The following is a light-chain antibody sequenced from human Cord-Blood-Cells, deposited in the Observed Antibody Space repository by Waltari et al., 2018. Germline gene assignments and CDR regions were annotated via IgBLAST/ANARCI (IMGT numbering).Light chain of an antibody. CDR1: QSLLQSNGYNY. V-gene: IGKV2-28*01. Sequence: DSVMPQSPLSLPVTPGEPASIACRSSQSLLQSNGYNYLDWYLQKPGQSPQLLIYLGSTRASGVPDRFSGSGSGTDFTLKISRVEAEDVGVYYCMQALQTPRTFGQGTKVEIK. J-gene: IGKJ1*01. CDR3: MQALQTPRT. CDR2: LGS.